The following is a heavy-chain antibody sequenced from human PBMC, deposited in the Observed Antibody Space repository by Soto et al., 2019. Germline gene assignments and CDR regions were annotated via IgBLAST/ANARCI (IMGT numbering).Heavy chain of an antibody. V-gene: IGHV4-34*01. Sequence: PSETLSLTCAVYGGSFSGDYWSWIRQPPGKGLEWIGEINHSGSTNYNPSLKSRVTISVDTSKNQFSLKLSSVTAADTAVYYCARRITILGPQEYGMDVWGQGTTVTVSS. J-gene: IGHJ6*02. CDR2: INHSGST. CDR1: GGSFSGDY. CDR3: ARRITILGPQEYGMDV. D-gene: IGHD3-3*01.